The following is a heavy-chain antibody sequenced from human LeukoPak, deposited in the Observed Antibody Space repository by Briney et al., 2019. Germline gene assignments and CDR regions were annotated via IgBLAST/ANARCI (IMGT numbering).Heavy chain of an antibody. CDR3: ATKQWLAPPPDS. Sequence: PGGSLRLSCAASGFTFSKYWMLWVRQAPGKGLESVSRINTDGTVTTHADSVKGRFTVSRDNADNTMFLQMNSVRDEDTAVYYCATKQWLAPPPDSWGQGTPVTVSS. V-gene: IGHV3-74*01. D-gene: IGHD6-19*01. CDR1: GFTFSKYW. CDR2: INTDGTVT. J-gene: IGHJ4*02.